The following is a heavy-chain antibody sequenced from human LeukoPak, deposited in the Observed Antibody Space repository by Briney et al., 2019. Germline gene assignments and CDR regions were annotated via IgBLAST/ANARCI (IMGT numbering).Heavy chain of an antibody. CDR3: ARTYSGYAFFDY. CDR1: GGSISSYY. Sequence: PSETLSLTCTVSGGSISSYYWSWIGQPPGKGLEWIGYIYYSGSTNYNPSLKSRVTISVDTSKNQFSLKLSSVTAADTAVYYCARTYSGYAFFDYWGQGTLVTVSS. CDR2: IYYSGST. D-gene: IGHD5-12*01. J-gene: IGHJ4*02. V-gene: IGHV4-59*01.